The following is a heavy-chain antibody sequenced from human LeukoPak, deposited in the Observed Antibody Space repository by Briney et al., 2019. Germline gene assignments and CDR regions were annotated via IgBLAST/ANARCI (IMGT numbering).Heavy chain of an antibody. Sequence: ASVKVSCTASGGTFGSYAISWVRQAPGQGLEWMGGIIPIFGTANYAQKFQGRVTITTDESTSTAYMELSSLRSEDTAVYYCARSLRGRKYFDYWGQGTLVTVSS. CDR3: ARSLRGRKYFDY. CDR2: IIPIFGTA. V-gene: IGHV1-69*05. J-gene: IGHJ4*02. CDR1: GGTFGSYA. D-gene: IGHD1-26*01.